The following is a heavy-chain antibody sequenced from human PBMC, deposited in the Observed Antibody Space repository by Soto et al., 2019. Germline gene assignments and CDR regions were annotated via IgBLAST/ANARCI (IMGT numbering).Heavy chain of an antibody. V-gene: IGHV3-30*18. Sequence: QVQVVESGGGVVQPGRSLRLSCAASGFTFSYYGMHWVRQAPGKGLEWVAVISYDGGKRYYADSVKGRFTITRDNSKNTLFLQMNSLTAEDTAAYYCAKDYYSDYFYYTMDVWGQGTPVTVSS. CDR3: AKDYYSDYFYYTMDV. CDR1: GFTFSYYG. CDR2: ISYDGGKR. J-gene: IGHJ6*02. D-gene: IGHD1-26*01.